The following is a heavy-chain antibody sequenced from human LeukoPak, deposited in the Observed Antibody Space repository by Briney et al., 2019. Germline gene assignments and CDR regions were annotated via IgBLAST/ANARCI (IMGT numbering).Heavy chain of an antibody. V-gene: IGHV3-23*01. D-gene: IGHD1-1*01. CDR3: ARSMEAPGDY. CDR2: LSGIGDNP. J-gene: IGHJ4*02. Sequence: PGGSLRLSCATSGFIFSSYAMSWVRQAPGKGLEWVSDLSGIGDNPNYADTVKGRFTISRDNAKNSLYLQMNSLRAEDTAVYYCARSMEAPGDYWGQGTLVTVSS. CDR1: GFIFSSYA.